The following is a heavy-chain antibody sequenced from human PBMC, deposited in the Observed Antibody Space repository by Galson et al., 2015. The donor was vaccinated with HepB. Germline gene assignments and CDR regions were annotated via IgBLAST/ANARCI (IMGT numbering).Heavy chain of an antibody. CDR3: ARVGYDCSSTSCYTRSAPAFDI. J-gene: IGHJ3*02. V-gene: IGHV3-48*01. Sequence: SLRLSCAASGFTFSSYSMNWVRQAPGKGLEWVSYISSSSSTIYYADSVKGRFTISRDNAKNSLYLQMNSLRAEDTAVYYCARVGYDCSSTSCYTRSAPAFDIWGQGTMVTVSS. CDR2: ISSSSSTI. D-gene: IGHD2-2*02. CDR1: GFTFSSYS.